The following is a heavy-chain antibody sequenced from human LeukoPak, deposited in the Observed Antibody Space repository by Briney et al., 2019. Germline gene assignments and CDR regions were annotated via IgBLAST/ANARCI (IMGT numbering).Heavy chain of an antibody. CDR3: ATTLGYCSSTSCYSSPFDY. CDR2: IYYSGST. D-gene: IGHD2-2*01. CDR1: GGSISSSSYY. Sequence: SETLSLTCTVSGGSISSSSYYWGWIRQPPGKGLEWIGSIYYSGSTYYNPSLKSRVTISVDTSKNQFSLKLSSVTAADTAVCYCATTLGYCSSTSCYSSPFDYWGQGTLVTVSS. V-gene: IGHV4-39*07. J-gene: IGHJ4*02.